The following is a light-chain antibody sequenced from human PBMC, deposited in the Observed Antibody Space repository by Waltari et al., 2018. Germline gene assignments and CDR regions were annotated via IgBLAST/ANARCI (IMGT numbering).Light chain of an antibody. CDR3: QQYNNWPGT. J-gene: IGKJ1*01. Sequence: EIVMTQSPATLSVSPGEKAPLSCRPSKSVSSNLAWYQQKPGQAPRLLIYGASTRATGIPARFSGSGSGTEFTLTISSLQSEDFAVYYCQQYNNWPGTFGQGTKVEIK. CDR1: KSVSSN. CDR2: GAS. V-gene: IGKV3-15*01.